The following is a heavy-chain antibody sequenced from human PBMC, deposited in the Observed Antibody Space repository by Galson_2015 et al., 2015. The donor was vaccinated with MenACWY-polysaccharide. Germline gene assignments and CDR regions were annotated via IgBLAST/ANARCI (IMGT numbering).Heavy chain of an antibody. CDR3: AREPTFSDESFGCFDP. V-gene: IGHV4-61*01. D-gene: IGHD1-26*01. CDR2: LSYSGRA. J-gene: IGHJ5*02. Sequence: SETLSLTCTVSGDSVTSPTYYWSWLRQSPGKGLEWIGYLSYSGRANENPSLRSRVAISIDTSKNQFSLRLTSVTAADTAMYYCAREPTFSDESFGCFDPWGQGTLVTVSS. CDR1: GDSVTSPTYY.